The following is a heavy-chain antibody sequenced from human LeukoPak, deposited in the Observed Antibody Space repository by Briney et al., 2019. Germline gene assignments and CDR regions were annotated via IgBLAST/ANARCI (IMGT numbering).Heavy chain of an antibody. Sequence: GASVKVSCKASGYTFTSYYMHWVRQAPGQGLEWMGIVNPSGGSTSYAQKFQGRVTMTRDTSTSTVYMELSSLRSEDTAVYYCARGVRYCSGGSCYYFDYWGQGTLVTVSS. CDR3: ARGVRYCSGGSCYYFDY. CDR2: VNPSGGST. CDR1: GYTFTSYY. D-gene: IGHD2-15*01. J-gene: IGHJ4*02. V-gene: IGHV1-46*01.